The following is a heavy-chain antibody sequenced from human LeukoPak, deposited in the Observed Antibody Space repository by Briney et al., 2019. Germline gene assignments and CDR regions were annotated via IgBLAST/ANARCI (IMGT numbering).Heavy chain of an antibody. Sequence: GGSLRLSCAASGFTFGTYAMSWVRQAPGKGLEWVSAISDRGGSTYYADSVKGRFTISRDNSKNTLYLQMNSLRAEDTAVYYCAKDKSSNWYGSRTFDIWGQGTMVTVSS. CDR1: GFTFGTYA. CDR3: AKDKSSNWYGSRTFDI. CDR2: ISDRGGST. V-gene: IGHV3-23*01. J-gene: IGHJ3*02. D-gene: IGHD6-13*01.